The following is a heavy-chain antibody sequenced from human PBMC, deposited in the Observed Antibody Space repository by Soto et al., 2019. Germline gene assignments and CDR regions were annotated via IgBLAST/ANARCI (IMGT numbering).Heavy chain of an antibody. CDR2: INHSGST. Sequence: QVQLQQWGAGLLKPSETLSLTCAVYGGSFSGYYWSWIRQPPGKGLEWIGEINHSGSTNYNPSLKRRVTISVDTSKNQFSLKLSSVTAADTAVYYCARAPTGYCSGGSCRTWRVGMDVWGQGTTVTVSS. CDR1: GGSFSGYY. V-gene: IGHV4-34*01. CDR3: ARAPTGYCSGGSCRTWRVGMDV. D-gene: IGHD2-15*01. J-gene: IGHJ6*02.